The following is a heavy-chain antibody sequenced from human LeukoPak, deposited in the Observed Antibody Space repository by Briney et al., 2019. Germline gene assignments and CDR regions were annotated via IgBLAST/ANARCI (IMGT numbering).Heavy chain of an antibody. CDR1: GYTFTGYG. CDR3: AREIYGDSYFDY. CDR2: IAVYNGDT. J-gene: IGHJ4*02. V-gene: IGHV1-18*01. D-gene: IGHD4-17*01. Sequence: ASVKVSCKASGYTFTGYGVNWVRQAPGQGLEWMGWIAVYNGDTNYAQKFQGRVTMTTDRSTRTAYMELRSLRSDDTGVYYCAREIYGDSYFDYWGQGTLVTVAS.